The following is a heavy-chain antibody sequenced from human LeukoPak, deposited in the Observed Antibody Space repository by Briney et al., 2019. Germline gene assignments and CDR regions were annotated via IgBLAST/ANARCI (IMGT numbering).Heavy chain of an antibody. V-gene: IGHV3-30*02. J-gene: IGHJ4*02. CDR3: AKELSRIVPAAWAF. CDR1: GFSFSSYG. D-gene: IGHD2-2*01. CDR2: IQYDGSSI. Sequence: GGSLRLSCAASGFSFSSYGMHWVRQAPGKGLEWVAFIQYDGSSIYYTDSVKGRFTISRDNSKNTLYLQMDSLRVEDTAIYYCAKELSRIVPAAWAFWGQGVLLSVSS.